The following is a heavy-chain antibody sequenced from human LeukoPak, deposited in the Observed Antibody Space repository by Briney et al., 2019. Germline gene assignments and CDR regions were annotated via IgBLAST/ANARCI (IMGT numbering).Heavy chain of an antibody. V-gene: IGHV3-23*01. Sequence: GGSLRLSCAASGFTVSSNYMSWVRQAPGKGLEWVSAISGSGGSTYYADSVKGRFTISRDNSKNTLYLQMNSLRAEDTAVYYCAKLNLNYDFWSGYYTQYGMDVWGQGTTVTVSS. CDR2: ISGSGGST. CDR1: GFTVSSNY. J-gene: IGHJ6*02. CDR3: AKLNLNYDFWSGYYTQYGMDV. D-gene: IGHD3-3*01.